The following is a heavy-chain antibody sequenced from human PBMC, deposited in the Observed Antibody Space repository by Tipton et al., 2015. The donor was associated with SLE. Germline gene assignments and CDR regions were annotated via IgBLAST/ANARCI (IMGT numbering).Heavy chain of an antibody. D-gene: IGHD3-10*01. V-gene: IGHV4-31*03. CDR3: ARDTYFGLDV. CDR2: IYFSGRT. Sequence: TLSPTCTVSGGSISSGGHYWTWIRQHPGKGLEFIAFIYFSGRTYYSPSLKSRVTISVDTSENQFSLSLTSVTAADTAIYYCARDTYFGLDVWGQGTTVIVSS. J-gene: IGHJ6*02. CDR1: GGSISSGGHY.